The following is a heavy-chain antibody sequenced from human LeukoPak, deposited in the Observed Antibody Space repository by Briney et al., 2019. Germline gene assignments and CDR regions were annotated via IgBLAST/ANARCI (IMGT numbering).Heavy chain of an antibody. CDR3: ARGTYYYYSYYMDV. Sequence: ASVKVSCKASGYTFTGYYMHWVRQAPGQGLEWMGWINPNSGSTNYAQKFQGRVTMTRDTSISTAYMELSRLRSDDTAVYYCARGTYYYYSYYMDVWGKGPTVTVSS. V-gene: IGHV1-2*02. J-gene: IGHJ6*03. CDR1: GYTFTGYY. CDR2: INPNSGST.